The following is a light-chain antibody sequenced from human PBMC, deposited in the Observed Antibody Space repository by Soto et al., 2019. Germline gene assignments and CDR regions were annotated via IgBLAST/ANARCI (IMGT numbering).Light chain of an antibody. CDR3: QQRSDWIT. CDR2: GAS. J-gene: IGKJ5*01. V-gene: IGKV3-11*01. Sequence: EIVLTQSPGTLSLSPGERATLSCRARQSVSSNLAWYQHKPGQAPRLLIYGASNRATGIPDRFSGSGSGTDFTLTISSLEPEDFAVYYCQQRSDWITFGQGTRLEIK. CDR1: QSVSSN.